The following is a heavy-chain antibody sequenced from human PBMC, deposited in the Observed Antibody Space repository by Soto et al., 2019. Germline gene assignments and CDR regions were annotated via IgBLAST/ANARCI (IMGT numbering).Heavy chain of an antibody. Sequence: ASVKVSCKASGYTFTSYDINWVRQATGQGLEWMGWMNPNSGNTGYAQKSQGRVTMTRNTSISTAYMELSSLRSEDTAVYYCARGPVYDFWSGYSPYYYYYGMDVWGQGTTVTVSS. J-gene: IGHJ6*02. CDR3: ARGPVYDFWSGYSPYYYYYGMDV. CDR1: GYTFTSYD. D-gene: IGHD3-3*01. V-gene: IGHV1-8*01. CDR2: MNPNSGNT.